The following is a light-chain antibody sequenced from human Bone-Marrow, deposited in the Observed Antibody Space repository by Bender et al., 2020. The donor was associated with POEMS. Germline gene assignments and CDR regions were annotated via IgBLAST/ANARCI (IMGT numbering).Light chain of an antibody. CDR1: NIGSKS. CDR2: DDT. Sequence: SYVLTQPPSVSVAPGQTARVTCGGNNIGSKSVHWYQLKPGQAPVLVVYDDTNRPSGIPERFSGSNSGNTATLTISRVEAGDEADYYCQVWDGGAELVIFGGGTKLTVL. V-gene: IGLV3-21*02. CDR3: QVWDGGAELVI. J-gene: IGLJ2*01.